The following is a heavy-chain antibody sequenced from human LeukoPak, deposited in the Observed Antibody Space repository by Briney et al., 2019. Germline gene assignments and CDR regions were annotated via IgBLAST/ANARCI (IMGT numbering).Heavy chain of an antibody. J-gene: IGHJ5*02. CDR1: GYTFTDYG. CDR3: ARGLVLRYFDWSPGTSPTRFDP. D-gene: IGHD3-9*01. V-gene: IGHV1-8*02. Sequence: ASVKVSCKASGYTFTDYGITWVRQAPGQGLEWMGWMNPNSGNTGYAQKFQGRVTMTRNTSISTAYMELSSLRSEDTAVYYCARGLVLRYFDWSPGTSPTRFDPWGQGTLVTVSS. CDR2: MNPNSGNT.